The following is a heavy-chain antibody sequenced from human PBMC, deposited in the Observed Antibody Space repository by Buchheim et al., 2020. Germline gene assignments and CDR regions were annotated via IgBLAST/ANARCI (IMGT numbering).Heavy chain of an antibody. V-gene: IGHV3-33*01. D-gene: IGHD3-22*01. CDR3: AREDSSGDYYYYYGMDV. CDR2: IWYDGSNQ. Sequence: QVQLVESGGGVVQPGRSLRLSCAASGFTFISYGMHWVRQAPGNVLWWLAVIWYDGSNQYYADSVKGRFTLSRDNSKNTLYLQMNSLRGEEKDVYYWAREDSSGDYYYYYGMDVWGKGTT. CDR1: GFTFISYG. J-gene: IGHJ6*04.